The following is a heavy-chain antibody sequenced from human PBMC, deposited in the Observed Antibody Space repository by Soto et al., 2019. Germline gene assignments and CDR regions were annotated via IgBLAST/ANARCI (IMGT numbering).Heavy chain of an antibody. CDR3: TGDKPQPYNAGSGKGYSSMDG. CDR1: GGSIRSGGYF. D-gene: IGHD3-10*01. J-gene: IGHJ6*02. V-gene: IGHV4-31*01. CDR2: IYYNSGST. Sequence: QVQLQESGPGLVKPSQTLSLTCIVSGGSIRSGGYFWSWVRQHPGKGLEWIGNIYYNSGSTYYTPSLSSLFSIYVDATKNQCSLDLSAVTAADTAVYFCTGDKPQPYNAGSGKGYSSMDGWGQGTTVSVS.